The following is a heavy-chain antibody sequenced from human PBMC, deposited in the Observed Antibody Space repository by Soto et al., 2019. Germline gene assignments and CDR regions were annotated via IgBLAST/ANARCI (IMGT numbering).Heavy chain of an antibody. CDR3: ARTPEPDYGDHWDWFDP. Sequence: QVQLVQSGAEVKKPGSSVKVSCKASGGTFSSYTISWVRQAPGQGLEWMGRIIPILGIANYAQKFQGRVTITADKSMSTAYMELSSLRSEDTAVYYCARTPEPDYGDHWDWFDPWGQGTLVTVSS. D-gene: IGHD4-17*01. CDR1: GGTFSSYT. V-gene: IGHV1-69*02. J-gene: IGHJ5*02. CDR2: IIPILGIA.